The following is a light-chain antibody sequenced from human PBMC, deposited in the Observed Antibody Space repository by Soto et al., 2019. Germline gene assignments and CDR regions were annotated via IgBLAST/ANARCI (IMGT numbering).Light chain of an antibody. CDR1: QSLLHSNGYNY. V-gene: IGKV2-28*01. J-gene: IGKJ2*01. CDR3: IQPLQTPRYT. Sequence: DIVMTQSPLSLPVTPGEPASISCRSSQSLLHSNGYNYLDWYLQKPGQSPQLLIYLGSNRASGVPDRFGGSGSGTDFPLKITRVEAEDVGVYSCIQPLQTPRYTFGQGTKLEIK. CDR2: LGS.